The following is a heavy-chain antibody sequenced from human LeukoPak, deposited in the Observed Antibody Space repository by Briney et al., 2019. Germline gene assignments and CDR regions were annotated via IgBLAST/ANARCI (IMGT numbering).Heavy chain of an antibody. CDR1: GFTFSTYA. CDR2: ISGSAGAT. J-gene: IGHJ4*02. D-gene: IGHD3-10*01. Sequence: GGSLRLSCTASGFTFSTYAMSWVRQAPGKGLEWVSTISGSAGATYSADSVRGRFTISRDNSKHTLSLQMNSLRAEDTAVYYCVRGVTYLGDFDYWGQGTLVTVSS. V-gene: IGHV3-23*01. CDR3: VRGVTYLGDFDY.